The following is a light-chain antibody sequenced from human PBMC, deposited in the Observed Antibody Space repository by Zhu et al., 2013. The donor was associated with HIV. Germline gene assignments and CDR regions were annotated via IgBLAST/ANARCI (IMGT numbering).Light chain of an antibody. CDR1: QSVLYNSNNKNF. Sequence: DIVMTQSPDSLAVSLGERATINCKSSQSVLYNSNNKNFLSWYQQKPGKAPNLLIYAASTRQSGVPSRFRASGSGTEFTLTISSLQPEDFATYYCQQLNSYPLTFGGGTKVEIK. CDR3: QQLNSYPLT. J-gene: IGKJ4*01. CDR2: AAS. V-gene: IGKV4-1*01.